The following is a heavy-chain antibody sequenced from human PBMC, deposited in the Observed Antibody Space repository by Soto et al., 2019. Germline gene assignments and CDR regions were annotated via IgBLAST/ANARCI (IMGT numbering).Heavy chain of an antibody. CDR2: TKDKASSYTT. J-gene: IGHJ4*02. CDR3: ASIRGVFGY. CDR1: GFSLSDLF. Sequence: EVQLVESGGDLVQPGGSLRLSCAASGFSLSDLFIDWVREAPGKGLEWVGRTKDKASSYTTEYAASMKGRFTISRDESRNSRYLQMSSLKTEDTAGYYCASIRGVFGYWGQGTLVTVSS. V-gene: IGHV3-72*01. D-gene: IGHD3-10*01.